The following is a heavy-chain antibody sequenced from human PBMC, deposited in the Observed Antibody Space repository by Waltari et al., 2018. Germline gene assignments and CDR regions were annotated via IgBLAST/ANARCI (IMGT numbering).Heavy chain of an antibody. V-gene: IGHV4-59*01. CDR1: GGSISSYY. CDR3: ATQSYSSSWYPGYYYYYMDV. CDR2: IYYSGST. J-gene: IGHJ6*03. D-gene: IGHD6-13*01. Sequence: QVQLQESGPGLVKPSETLSLTCTVSGGSISSYYWRWIRQPPGKGLEWIGYIYYSGSTNYNPSLKSRVTISVDTSKNQFSLKLSSVTAADTAVYYCATQSYSSSWYPGYYYYYMDVWGKGTTVTVSS.